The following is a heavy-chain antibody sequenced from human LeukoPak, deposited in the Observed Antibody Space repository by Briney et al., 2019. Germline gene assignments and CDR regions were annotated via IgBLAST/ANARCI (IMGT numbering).Heavy chain of an antibody. D-gene: IGHD3-3*01. CDR1: GFTFSSYA. Sequence: GGSLRLSCAASGFTFSSYAMHWVRQAPGKGLEWVAVISYDGSNKYYADSVKGRFTISRDNSKNTLYLQMNSLRAEDTAVYYCAREGAGDDFWSAYYSNYYCYMDVWGKGTTVTVSS. CDR3: AREGAGDDFWSAYYSNYYCYMDV. V-gene: IGHV3-30*04. J-gene: IGHJ6*03. CDR2: ISYDGSNK.